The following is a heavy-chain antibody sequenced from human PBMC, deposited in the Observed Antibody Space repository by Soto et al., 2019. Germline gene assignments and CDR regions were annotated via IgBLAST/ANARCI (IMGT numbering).Heavy chain of an antibody. CDR2: NDHSGST. J-gene: IGHJ3*02. V-gene: IGHV4-34*01. CDR3: ARGAILAAAVYAFDS. D-gene: IGHD6-25*01. CDR1: GGSFSGYY. Sequence: QVQLQQWGAGLLKPSETLSLTCAAYGGSFSGYYWCWLRQPPGKGLEWIGENDHSGSTNYNPALKRRVTISVDTSKNQFSLKLRSVTAADTAVYYCARGAILAAAVYAFDSWGLVTMVTVSS.